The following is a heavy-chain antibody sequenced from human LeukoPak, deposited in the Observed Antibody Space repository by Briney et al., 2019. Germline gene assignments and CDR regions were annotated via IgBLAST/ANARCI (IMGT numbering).Heavy chain of an antibody. CDR3: GESKFVAPFDY. Sequence: NPSETLSLTCSVSGASISSDTYYCGWIRQPLGKGLEWIWNVDYIGVTYSNPSLQSRVLISVDTYKNQVFMKLTSVNPADTAVYYCGESKFVAPFDYWGQGVLVIVSS. CDR2: VDYIGVT. CDR1: GASISSDTYY. J-gene: IGHJ4*02. D-gene: IGHD2-21*01. V-gene: IGHV4-39*07.